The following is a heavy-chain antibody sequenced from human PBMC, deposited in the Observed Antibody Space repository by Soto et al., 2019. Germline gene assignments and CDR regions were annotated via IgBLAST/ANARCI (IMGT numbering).Heavy chain of an antibody. CDR2: VYYSVNT. Sequence: SETLSLTCTVSGGSISSGDYYWSWIRQPPGKGLEWIGYVYYSVNTYYNPSLKSRVTISVDTSKNQFSLKLTSVTAADTAVYYCARVTVAGTVTWGQGALVTVSS. CDR3: ARVTVAGTVT. J-gene: IGHJ5*02. V-gene: IGHV4-30-4*01. CDR1: GGSISSGDYY. D-gene: IGHD6-19*01.